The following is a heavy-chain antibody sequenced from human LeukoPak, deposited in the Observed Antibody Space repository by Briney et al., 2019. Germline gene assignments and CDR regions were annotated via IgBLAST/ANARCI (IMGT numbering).Heavy chain of an antibody. V-gene: IGHV4-59*01. D-gene: IGHD3-3*01. CDR1: GGSISSYY. Sequence: SETLSLTCTVSGGSISSYYWSWIRQPPGKGLEWIGYIYYSGSTNYNPSLKSRVTISVDTSKNQFSLKLSSVTAADTAVYYCARIGRLRVKREWLLDAFDIWGQGTMVTVSS. J-gene: IGHJ3*02. CDR3: ARIGRLRVKREWLLDAFDI. CDR2: IYYSGST.